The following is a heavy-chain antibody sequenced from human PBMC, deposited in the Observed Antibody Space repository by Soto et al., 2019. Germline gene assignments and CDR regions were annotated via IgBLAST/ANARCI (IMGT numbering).Heavy chain of an antibody. V-gene: IGHV3-23*01. Sequence: GGSLRLSCAASGFTFSSYAMSWVRQAPGKGLEWVSAISGSGGSTYYADSVKGRFTISRDNSKNTLYLQMNSLRAEDTAVYYCAKDFDYYDSSGYSYYFDYWGQGTLVTVS. J-gene: IGHJ4*02. CDR1: GFTFSSYA. D-gene: IGHD3-22*01. CDR3: AKDFDYYDSSGYSYYFDY. CDR2: ISGSGGST.